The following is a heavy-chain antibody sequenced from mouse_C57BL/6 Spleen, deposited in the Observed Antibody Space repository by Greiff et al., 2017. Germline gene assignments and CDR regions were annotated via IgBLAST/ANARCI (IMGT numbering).Heavy chain of an antibody. V-gene: IGHV1-82*01. CDR2: IYPGDGDT. J-gene: IGHJ3*01. CDR1: GYAFSSSW. D-gene: IGHD1-1*01. Sequence: QVQLQQSGPELVKPGASVKISCKASGYAFSSSWMNWVKQRPGKGLEWIGRIYPGDGDTNYNEKFKGKATLTADKSSSTAYMQLSSLTSEDSAVYFCASSSLFAYWGQGTMVTVSA. CDR3: ASSSLFAY.